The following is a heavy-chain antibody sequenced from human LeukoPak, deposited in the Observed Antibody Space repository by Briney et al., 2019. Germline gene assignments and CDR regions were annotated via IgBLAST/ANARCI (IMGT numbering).Heavy chain of an antibody. D-gene: IGHD6-13*01. V-gene: IGHV4-4*02. J-gene: IGHJ4*02. CDR1: GFTFSSYG. CDR2: IYHSGST. Sequence: PGRSLRLSCAASGFTFSSYGMHWVRQPPGKGLEWIGEIYHSGSTNYNPSLKSRVTISVDKSKNQFSLKLSSVTAADTAVYYCARVIAVALDYWGQGTLVTVSS. CDR3: ARVIAVALDY.